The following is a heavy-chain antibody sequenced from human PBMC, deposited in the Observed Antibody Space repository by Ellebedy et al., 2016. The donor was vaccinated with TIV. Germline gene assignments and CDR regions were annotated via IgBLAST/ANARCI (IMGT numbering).Heavy chain of an antibody. Sequence: GESLKISCAASGFTFSSYAMHWVRQAPGKGLEWVAVISYDGSNKYYADSVKGRFTISRDNSKNTLYLQMNSLRAEDTAVYYCARGGRDQWLIDYWGQGTLVTVSS. D-gene: IGHD6-19*01. CDR2: ISYDGSNK. V-gene: IGHV3-30-3*01. J-gene: IGHJ4*02. CDR3: ARGGRDQWLIDY. CDR1: GFTFSSYA.